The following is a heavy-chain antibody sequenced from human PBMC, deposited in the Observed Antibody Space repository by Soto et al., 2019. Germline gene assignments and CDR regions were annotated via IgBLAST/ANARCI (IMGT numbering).Heavy chain of an antibody. CDR3: ARSRLYDYIWGSYPPQGAFDI. CDR2: IYHSGST. D-gene: IGHD3-16*02. V-gene: IGHV4-4*02. CDR1: SGSISSSNW. J-gene: IGHJ3*02. Sequence: QVQLQESGPGLVKPSGTLSLTCAVSSGSISSSNWWSWVRQPPGKGLEWIGEIYHSGSTNYNPSLKSRVTISVDKSKNQFSLKLSSVTAADTAVCYCARSRLYDYIWGSYPPQGAFDIWGQGTMVTVSS.